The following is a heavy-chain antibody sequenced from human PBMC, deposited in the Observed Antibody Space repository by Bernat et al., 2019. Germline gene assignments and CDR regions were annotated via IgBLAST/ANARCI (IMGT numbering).Heavy chain of an antibody. CDR1: GFTFSSYA. Sequence: QVQLVESGGGVVQPGRSLRLSCAASGFTFSSYAMHWVRQAPGKGLEWVAVISYDGSNKYYADSVKGRFTISRDNSKNTLYLQMNSLRAEDTAVYYWARARTSVARAPSLDYWGQGTLVNVSS. CDR2: ISYDGSNK. V-gene: IGHV3-30-3*01. J-gene: IGHJ4*03. CDR3: ARARTSVARAPSLDY. D-gene: IGHD6-6*01.